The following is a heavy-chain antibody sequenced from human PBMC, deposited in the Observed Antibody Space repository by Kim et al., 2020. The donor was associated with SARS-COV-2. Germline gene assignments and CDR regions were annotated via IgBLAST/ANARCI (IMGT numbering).Heavy chain of an antibody. D-gene: IGHD6-13*01. V-gene: IGHV3-43D*03. Sequence: GGSLRLSCAASGFTFDDYAMHWVRQAPGKGLEWVSIISWDGGSTYYADSVKGRFTISRDNSKNSLYLQMNSLRAEDTALYYCAKDSGSWYYFDYWGQGTLVTVSS. J-gene: IGHJ4*02. CDR3: AKDSGSWYYFDY. CDR2: ISWDGGST. CDR1: GFTFDDYA.